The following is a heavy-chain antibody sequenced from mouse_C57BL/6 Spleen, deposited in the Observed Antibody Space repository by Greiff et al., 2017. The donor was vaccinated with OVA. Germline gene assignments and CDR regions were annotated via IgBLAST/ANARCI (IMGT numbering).Heavy chain of an antibody. V-gene: IGHV3-6*01. CDR2: ISYDGSN. J-gene: IGHJ2*01. Sequence: DVKLQESGPGLVKPSQSLSLTCSVTGYSITSGYYWNWIRQFPGNKLEWMGYISYDGSNNYNPSLKNRISITRDTSKNQFFLKLNSVTTEDTATYYCARDQRGFDYWGQGTTLTVSS. CDR1: GYSITSGYY. CDR3: ARDQRGFDY.